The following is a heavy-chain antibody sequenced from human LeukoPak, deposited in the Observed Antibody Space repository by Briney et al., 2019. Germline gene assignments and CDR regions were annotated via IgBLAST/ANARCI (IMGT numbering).Heavy chain of an antibody. D-gene: IGHD4/OR15-4a*01. CDR2: ISSSSSTI. CDR3: ARDPSMVAPQEV. CDR1: GFTFSSYS. V-gene: IGHV3-48*04. J-gene: IGHJ4*02. Sequence: GGSLRLSCAASGFTFSSYSMNWVRQAPGKGLEWVSYISSSSSTIYYADSVKGRFTISRDNAKNSLYLQMNSLRAEDTAVYYRARDPSMVAPQEVWGQGTLVTVSS.